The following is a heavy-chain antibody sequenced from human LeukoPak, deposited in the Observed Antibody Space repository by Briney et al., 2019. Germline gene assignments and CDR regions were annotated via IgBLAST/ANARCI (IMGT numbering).Heavy chain of an antibody. CDR1: GFTFSSYA. Sequence: KAGGSLRLSCAASGFTFSSYAMNWIRQAPGKGLEWVSSISSSGTYIYYADLLEGRFTISRDNAKNSLYLQMNSLRAEDTAVYYCARGVGNFRYYFDYWGQGTLVTVSS. CDR3: ARGVGNFRYYFDY. J-gene: IGHJ4*02. V-gene: IGHV3-21*01. D-gene: IGHD2/OR15-2a*01. CDR2: ISSSGTYI.